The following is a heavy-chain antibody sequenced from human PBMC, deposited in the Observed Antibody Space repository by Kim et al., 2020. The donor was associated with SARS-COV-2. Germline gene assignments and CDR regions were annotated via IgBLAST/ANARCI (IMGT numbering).Heavy chain of an antibody. V-gene: IGHV3-30-3*01. D-gene: IGHD2-8*02. J-gene: IGHJ6*03. CDR3: ARDPYFTGSTCYFYMDV. CDR2: ISYDGTTQ. Sequence: GGSLRLSCTASGFSFTAYTMHWVRQAPGKGLEWVALISYDGTTQYYADSVKGRFTVSRDTSNNTLSLEMGSLSSEDTAVYYCARDPYFTGSTCYFYMDV. CDR1: GFSFTAYT.